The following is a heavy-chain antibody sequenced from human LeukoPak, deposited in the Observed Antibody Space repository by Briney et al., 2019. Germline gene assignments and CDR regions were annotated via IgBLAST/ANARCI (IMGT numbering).Heavy chain of an antibody. V-gene: IGHV1-46*01. CDR3: ARGTLYYFSGIYPHPGKYYFDY. Sequence: ASVKVSCKASGYTFTSYYLHWVRQAPGQGLEWMGTINPSSGSTSYAQTFQGRVTMAMDTSTTTVYMELNSLRSEDTAVYYCARGTLYYFSGIYPHPGKYYFDYWGQGTLVTVSS. CDR2: INPSSGST. CDR1: GYTFTSYY. D-gene: IGHD3-10*01. J-gene: IGHJ4*02.